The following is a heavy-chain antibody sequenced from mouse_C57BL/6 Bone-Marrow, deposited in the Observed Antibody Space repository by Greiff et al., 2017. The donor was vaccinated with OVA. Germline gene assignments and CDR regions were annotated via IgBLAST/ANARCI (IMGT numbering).Heavy chain of an antibody. CDR1: GYSFTGYY. CDR2: INPSTGGT. CDR3: ARGRTGDY. Sequence: DVQLQESGPELVKPGASVKISCKASGYSFTGYYMNWVKQSPEKSLEWIGEINPSTGGTTYNQKFKAKATLTVDKSSSTAYMQLKSLTSEDSAVYYCARGRTGDYWGQGTTLTVSS. J-gene: IGHJ2*01. D-gene: IGHD4-1*01. V-gene: IGHV1-42*01.